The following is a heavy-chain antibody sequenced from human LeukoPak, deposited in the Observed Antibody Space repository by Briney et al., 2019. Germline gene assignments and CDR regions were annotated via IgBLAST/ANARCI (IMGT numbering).Heavy chain of an antibody. V-gene: IGHV3-43*01. Sequence: GGSLRLSCAASGLTFDEYTMHWVRQGPGKGLEWVSLISRNGGTTKYADSVKGRFIISRDNSKNSLYLQMHSLRTEDTALYYCAKGDTAMDTTLDYWGQGTLVTVSS. CDR3: AKGDTAMDTTLDY. CDR1: GLTFDEYT. D-gene: IGHD5-18*01. J-gene: IGHJ4*02. CDR2: ISRNGGTT.